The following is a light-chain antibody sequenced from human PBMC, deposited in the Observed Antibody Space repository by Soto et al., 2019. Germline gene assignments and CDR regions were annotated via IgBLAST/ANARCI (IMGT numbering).Light chain of an antibody. Sequence: DIQMTQSPSSLSASVGDRVTITCQASQDISSYLNWYQQKPGKAPKLLIYDASNLGAGVPSRFSGGGSGTDFTFTISSLQPEDIATYYCQQYDNLLPTFGQGTQLEIK. J-gene: IGKJ2*01. CDR2: DAS. V-gene: IGKV1-33*01. CDR1: QDISSY. CDR3: QQYDNLLPT.